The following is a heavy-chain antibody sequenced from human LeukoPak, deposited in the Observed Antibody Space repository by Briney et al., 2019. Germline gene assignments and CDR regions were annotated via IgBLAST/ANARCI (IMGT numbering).Heavy chain of an antibody. J-gene: IGHJ3*02. Sequence: GGSLRLSCAASGFTFSSYGMHWVRQAPGKGLEWVAVISYDGSNKYYADSVKGRFTISRDNSKNTLYLQMNSLRAEDTAVYYCARYVKISSRGAFDIWGQGTMVTVSS. CDR3: ARYVKISSRGAFDI. D-gene: IGHD6-13*01. CDR2: ISYDGSNK. CDR1: GFTFSSYG. V-gene: IGHV3-30*03.